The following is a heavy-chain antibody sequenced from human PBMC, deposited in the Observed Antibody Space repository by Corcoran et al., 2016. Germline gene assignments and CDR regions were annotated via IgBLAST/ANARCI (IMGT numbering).Heavy chain of an antibody. Sequence: QLQLQESGPGLVKPSETLSLTCTVSGGSISSSSYYWGWIRQPPGKGLEWIGSIYYSGSTYYNPSLKSRVTISVDTSKNQFSLKLSSVTAADTAVYYCARVKHIVVVVAATPAYNWFDPWGQGTLVTVSS. CDR1: GGSISSSSYY. V-gene: IGHV4-39*07. D-gene: IGHD2-15*01. J-gene: IGHJ5*02. CDR3: ARVKHIVVVVAATPAYNWFDP. CDR2: IYYSGST.